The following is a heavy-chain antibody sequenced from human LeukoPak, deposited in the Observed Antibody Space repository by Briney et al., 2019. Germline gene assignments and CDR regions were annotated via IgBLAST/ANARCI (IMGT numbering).Heavy chain of an antibody. CDR3: AQQWLGPFDY. CDR1: GDTFSRYW. J-gene: IGHJ4*02. V-gene: IGHV3-74*01. Sequence: GGSLRLSCEAPGDTFSRYWRHWVRQAPGKGLVWVSRISGDGSRTDYADSVKGRFTISRDNAKNTLYLQMSSLRAEDTAVYYCAQQWLGPFDYWGQGTLVTVSS. D-gene: IGHD6-19*01. CDR2: ISGDGSRT.